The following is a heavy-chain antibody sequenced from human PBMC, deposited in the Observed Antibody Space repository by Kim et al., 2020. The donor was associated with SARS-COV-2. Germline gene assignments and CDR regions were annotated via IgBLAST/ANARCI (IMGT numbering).Heavy chain of an antibody. D-gene: IGHD2-15*01. CDR3: AKDIQDSLTSDAFDI. J-gene: IGHJ3*02. Sequence: DSVKGRITISSDNAKNSLYLQMNSLRAEDTALYYCAKDIQDSLTSDAFDIWGQGTMVTVSS. V-gene: IGHV3-9*01.